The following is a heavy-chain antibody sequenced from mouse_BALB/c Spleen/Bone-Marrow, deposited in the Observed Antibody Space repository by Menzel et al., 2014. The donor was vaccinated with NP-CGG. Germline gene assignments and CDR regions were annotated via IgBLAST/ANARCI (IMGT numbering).Heavy chain of an antibody. CDR3: ARDGSSYEGNYFDY. J-gene: IGHJ2*01. CDR2: INSNGGST. V-gene: IGHV5-6-3*01. D-gene: IGHD1-1*01. CDR1: GFTFSSYG. Sequence: VQLKESGGGLVQPGGSLKLSCAASGFTFSSYGMSWVPQTPDKRLELVATINSNGGSTYYPDSVKGRYTISRDNAKNTLYLQMSSLKSEDTAMYYCARDGSSYEGNYFDYWGQGTTLTVSS.